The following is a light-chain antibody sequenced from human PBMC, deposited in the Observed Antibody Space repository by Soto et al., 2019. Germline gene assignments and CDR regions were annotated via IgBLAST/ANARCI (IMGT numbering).Light chain of an antibody. CDR2: EAS. Sequence: EIEMTQSPDTLSASPGERASFSCRASQSMSDDVAWYQQKPHQPPRLLIYEASTRASGVPARFSGGGSGTEFTLTISSLQSEDFAVYYCQQYSTWPRTFGKGTKVEVK. CDR1: QSMSDD. V-gene: IGKV3-15*01. CDR3: QQYSTWPRT. J-gene: IGKJ1*01.